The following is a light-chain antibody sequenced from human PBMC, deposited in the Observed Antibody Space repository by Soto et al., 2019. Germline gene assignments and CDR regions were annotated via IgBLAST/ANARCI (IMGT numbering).Light chain of an antibody. V-gene: IGKV3-15*01. CDR2: GVS. CDR3: QQYNDWPFT. CDR1: QSVRVN. Sequence: EIVMTQSPGTLSVSPGERATLSCRASQSVRVNLAWYQQKPGQAPRLLIYGVSTRATGMPARFSGSESGTEFTRTISSLDNEEFAVYYCQQYNDWPFTFDPGTKVDIK. J-gene: IGKJ3*01.